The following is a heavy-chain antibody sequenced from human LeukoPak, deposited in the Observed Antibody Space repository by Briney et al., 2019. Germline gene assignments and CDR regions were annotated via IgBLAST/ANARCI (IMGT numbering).Heavy chain of an antibody. J-gene: IGHJ4*02. Sequence: GGSLRLSCTASGFTFGDYAMNWVRQAPGKGLEWVSSISSSSSYIYYADSVKGRFTISRDNAKNSLYLQMNSLRAEDTAVYYCARVEYSSGWAADYWGQGTLVTVSS. CDR2: ISSSSSYI. V-gene: IGHV3-21*01. D-gene: IGHD6-19*01. CDR3: ARVEYSSGWAADY. CDR1: GFTFGDYA.